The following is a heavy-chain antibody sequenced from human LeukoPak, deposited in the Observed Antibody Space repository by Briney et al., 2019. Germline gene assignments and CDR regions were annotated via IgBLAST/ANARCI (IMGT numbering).Heavy chain of an antibody. CDR1: GGTFSSYA. J-gene: IGHJ4*02. Sequence: SVQVSCKASGGTFSSYAISWVRQAPGQGLEWMGGIIPIFGTANYAQKFQGRVTITADESTSTAYMELSSLRSEDTAVYYCARGSSYSYDSSGYLDYWGQGTLVTVSS. D-gene: IGHD3-22*01. V-gene: IGHV1-69*13. CDR3: ARGSSYSYDSSGYLDY. CDR2: IIPIFGTA.